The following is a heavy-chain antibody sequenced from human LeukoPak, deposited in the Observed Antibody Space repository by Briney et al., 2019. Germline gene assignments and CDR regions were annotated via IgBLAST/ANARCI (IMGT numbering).Heavy chain of an antibody. Sequence: GGSLRLSCAASGFTFSNAWTSWVRQAPGKGLEWVGRIKSKTDGGTTDYAAPVKGRFTISRDDSKNTLYLQMNSLKTEDAAVYYCTTDREQWLVLDYWGQGTLVTVSS. CDR2: IKSKTDGGTT. D-gene: IGHD6-19*01. CDR3: TTDREQWLVLDY. J-gene: IGHJ4*02. CDR1: GFTFSNAW. V-gene: IGHV3-15*01.